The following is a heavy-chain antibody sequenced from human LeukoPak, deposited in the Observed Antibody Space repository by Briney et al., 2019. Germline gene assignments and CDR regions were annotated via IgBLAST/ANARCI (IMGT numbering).Heavy chain of an antibody. CDR1: GGSFSGYY. Sequence: SETLSLTCAVYGGSFSGYYWSWIRQPPGKGLEWIGEINQSGSSNYNPSLKSRVTMSVDTSKNQFPLKLSSVTAADTAVYYCAGYYYGSGSYYTFDPWGQGTLVTVSS. CDR3: AGYYYGSGSYYTFDP. V-gene: IGHV4-34*01. D-gene: IGHD3-10*01. CDR2: INQSGSS. J-gene: IGHJ5*02.